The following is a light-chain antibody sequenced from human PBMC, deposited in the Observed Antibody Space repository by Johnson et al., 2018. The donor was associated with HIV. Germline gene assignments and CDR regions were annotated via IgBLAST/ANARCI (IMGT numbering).Light chain of an antibody. J-gene: IGLJ1*01. CDR3: GTWDSSLSAHV. V-gene: IGLV1-51*01. CDR1: SSNIGNNY. Sequence: SVLTQPPSVSAAPGQKVTISCSGSSSNIGNNYVSWYQQLPGTAPKLVIYDNNKRPSGIPDRFSGSKSGTSATLGITGLQTGDEADYYCGTWDSSLSAHVFGTGTKVTVL. CDR2: DNN.